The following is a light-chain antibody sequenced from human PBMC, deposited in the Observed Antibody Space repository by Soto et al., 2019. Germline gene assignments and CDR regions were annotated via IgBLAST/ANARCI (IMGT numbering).Light chain of an antibody. CDR1: QDISNY. J-gene: IGKJ2*01. Sequence: DIQMTQSPSSLSASVGDRVTITCQASQDISNYLNWYQQKPGKAPKLLIYDASNLETGVPSRFSGSGSGTDFTFTISSLQPEVIAPYYCKQYVNLPRTFGQGTKLGSN. CDR2: DAS. V-gene: IGKV1-33*01. CDR3: KQYVNLPRT.